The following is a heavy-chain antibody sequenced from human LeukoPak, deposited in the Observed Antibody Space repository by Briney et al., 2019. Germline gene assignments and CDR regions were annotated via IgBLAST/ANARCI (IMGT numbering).Heavy chain of an antibody. J-gene: IGHJ4*02. CDR2: ISSNSIYI. D-gene: IGHD3-10*01. V-gene: IGHV3-21*01. Sequence: PGGTLRLSCAASGFTFSTYAMDWVRQAPGKGLEWVSSISSNSIYIKYADSLRGRFTISRDNAKNSLYLQMNSLRAEDTAVYYCARDYGSGSHFDYWGQGALVTIPS. CDR1: GFTFSTYA. CDR3: ARDYGSGSHFDY.